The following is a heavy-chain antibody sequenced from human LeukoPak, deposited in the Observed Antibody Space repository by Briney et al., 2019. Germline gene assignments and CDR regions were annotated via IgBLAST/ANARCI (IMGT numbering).Heavy chain of an antibody. V-gene: IGHV4-34*01. CDR1: GASFGGYY. CDR3: ARRVKVAAMGL. J-gene: IGHJ4*02. Sequence: SETLSHTCAVYGASFGGYYWTWIRQSPGRGLQWIGEINHSGSTNYNPSLKSRVTISLHTSENQFSLKLSSVTAADTAVYYCARRVKVAAMGLWGRGTLVTVSS. CDR2: INHSGST. D-gene: IGHD2-15*01.